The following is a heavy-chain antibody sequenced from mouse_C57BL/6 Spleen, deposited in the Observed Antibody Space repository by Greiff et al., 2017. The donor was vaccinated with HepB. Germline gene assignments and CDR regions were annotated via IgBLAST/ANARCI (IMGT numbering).Heavy chain of an antibody. CDR2: INPNNGGT. J-gene: IGHJ1*03. D-gene: IGHD2-2*01. Sequence: VQLQQSGPELVKPGASVKMSCKASGYTFTDYNMHWVKQSHGKSLEWIGYINPNNGGTSYNQKFKGKATLTVNKSSSTAYMELRSLTSEDSAVYYCARGVTTRDWYFDVWGTGTTVTVSS. CDR3: ARGVTTRDWYFDV. CDR1: GYTFTDYN. V-gene: IGHV1-22*01.